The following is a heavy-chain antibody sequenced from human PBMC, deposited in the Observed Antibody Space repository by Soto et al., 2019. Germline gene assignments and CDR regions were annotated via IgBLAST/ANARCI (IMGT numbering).Heavy chain of an antibody. CDR2: IYNSGST. CDR1: VGSISSSTFY. Sequence: SETLSLTCTVSVGSISSSTFYWGWMRQPPGKGMAWIGYIYNSGSTNYNPSLKSRVTISVDTSKNQCSLKLTSVTAADTAVYYCAAPPRSWGQGTLVTVSS. V-gene: IGHV4-61*05. J-gene: IGHJ5*02. D-gene: IGHD6-6*01. CDR3: AAPPRS.